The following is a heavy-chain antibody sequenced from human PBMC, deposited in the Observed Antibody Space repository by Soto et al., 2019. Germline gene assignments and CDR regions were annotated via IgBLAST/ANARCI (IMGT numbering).Heavy chain of an antibody. D-gene: IGHD6-19*01. Sequence: QVQLVQSGAEVKKPGASVKISCNTSGYTFTTYAIHWLRQAPGQRLEWMGWLNAGPGNTKYSQTFQGRISITRDTSATTAYMELIGLTSEDTAMYYCARVGFSSAWYSNPRYFDYWGQGTLVTVSS. CDR1: GYTFTTYA. CDR3: ARVGFSSAWYSNPRYFDY. J-gene: IGHJ4*02. CDR2: LNAGPGNT. V-gene: IGHV1-3*01.